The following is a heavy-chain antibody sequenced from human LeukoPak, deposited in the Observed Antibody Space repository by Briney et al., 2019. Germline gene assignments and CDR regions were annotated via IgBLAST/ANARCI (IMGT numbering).Heavy chain of an antibody. D-gene: IGHD2-2*01. Sequence: SETLSLTCTVSGGSISTSGYYWSWIRQSPGKGLEWIGYIYHSGSTYYNPSLKSRVTISVDRSKNQFSLKLSSVTAADTAVYYCARVVPAAHDAFDIWGQGTMVTVSS. CDR2: IYHSGST. CDR1: GGSISTSGYY. CDR3: ARVVPAAHDAFDI. J-gene: IGHJ3*02. V-gene: IGHV4-30-2*06.